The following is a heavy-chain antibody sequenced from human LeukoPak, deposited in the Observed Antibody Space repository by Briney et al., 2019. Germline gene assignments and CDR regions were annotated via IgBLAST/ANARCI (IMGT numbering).Heavy chain of an antibody. J-gene: IGHJ4*02. Sequence: PGGSLRLSCAASGFTVSSNYMSWVRQAPGKGLEWVSVIYSGGSTYYADSVKGRFTISRDNSKNTLYLQMNSLRAEDTAVYYCARKVRDDYGDYGFDYWGQGTLVTVSS. CDR3: ARKVRDDYGDYGFDY. V-gene: IGHV3-53*01. CDR1: GFTVSSNY. D-gene: IGHD4-17*01. CDR2: IYSGGST.